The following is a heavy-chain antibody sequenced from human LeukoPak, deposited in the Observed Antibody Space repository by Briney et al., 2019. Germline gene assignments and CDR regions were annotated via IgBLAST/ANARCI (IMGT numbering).Heavy chain of an antibody. Sequence: PGRSLRLSCAASGFTFSSYAMHWVRQAPGKGLEWVAVISYDGSNKYYADSVKGRFTIPRDNSKNTLYLQMNSLRAEDTAVYYCARDRLGAILFFDYWGQGTLVTVSS. V-gene: IGHV3-30*01. CDR2: ISYDGSNK. J-gene: IGHJ4*02. CDR1: GFTFSSYA. CDR3: ARDRLGAILFFDY. D-gene: IGHD1-26*01.